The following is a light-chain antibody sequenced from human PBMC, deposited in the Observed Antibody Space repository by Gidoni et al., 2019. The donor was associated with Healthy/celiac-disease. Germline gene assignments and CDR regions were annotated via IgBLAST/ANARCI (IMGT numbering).Light chain of an antibody. CDR1: QRISSY. CDR3: QQSYSAPLT. Sequence: DIQMTQSPSSLSASVGDRVTITCRASQRISSYLTWYQQKPGNAPKLLIYAAASLQSGVPSRFSGRGSGTDFILTISSLQPEDFATYYCQQSYSAPLTFXGXTKVXIK. V-gene: IGKV1-39*01. J-gene: IGKJ4*01. CDR2: AAA.